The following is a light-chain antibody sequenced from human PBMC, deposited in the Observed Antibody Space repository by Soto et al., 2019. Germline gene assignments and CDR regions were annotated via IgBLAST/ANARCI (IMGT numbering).Light chain of an antibody. Sequence: ELVTTHSPPTLSASPGEGATPARRASQSVSSNLAWSKQKPGQAPRLLIYGASNRATGIPDRFSGSGSGTDFTLPLCRLEPEEFAVYDCRQYGSSGTLGQGPKVDIK. CDR2: GAS. CDR1: QSVSSN. V-gene: IGKV3-20*01. CDR3: RQYGSSGT. J-gene: IGKJ1*01.